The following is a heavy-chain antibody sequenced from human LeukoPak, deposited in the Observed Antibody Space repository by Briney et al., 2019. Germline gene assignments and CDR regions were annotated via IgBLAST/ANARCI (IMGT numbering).Heavy chain of an antibody. V-gene: IGHV3-33*01. CDR2: IWYDGSNK. Sequence: GGSLRLSCAASGFTFSSYGMHWVRQAPGKGLEWVAVIWYDGSNKYYADSVKGRFTISRDNSKNTLYLQMSSLRAEDTAVYYCARDRIYHYFDYWGQGTPVTVSS. CDR1: GFTFSSYG. D-gene: IGHD5/OR15-5a*01. J-gene: IGHJ4*02. CDR3: ARDRIYHYFDY.